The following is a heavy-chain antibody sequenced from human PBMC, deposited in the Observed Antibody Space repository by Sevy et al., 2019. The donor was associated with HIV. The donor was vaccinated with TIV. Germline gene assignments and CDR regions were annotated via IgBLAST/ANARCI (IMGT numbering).Heavy chain of an antibody. CDR3: AKGDRTFYGLDV. CDR2: ISGSGSST. J-gene: IGHJ6*02. V-gene: IGHV3-23*01. D-gene: IGHD2-15*01. CDR1: GFTFGTYA. Sequence: GGSLRLSCAASGFTFGTYAMSWVRQAPGKGLEWVSAISGSGSSTYYAGSLKGRFTIFRDNSKHTLSLQMNTLRAGDTAVYYCAKGDRTFYGLDVWGQGTTVTVSS.